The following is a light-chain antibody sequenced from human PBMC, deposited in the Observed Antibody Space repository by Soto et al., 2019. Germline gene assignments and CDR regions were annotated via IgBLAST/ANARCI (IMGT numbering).Light chain of an antibody. CDR2: DAS. CDR3: QQRSNWPRLT. CDR1: QSVSSY. Sequence: EIVLTQSPATLSLSPGERATLSCRASQSVSSYLAWYQQKPGQAPRLLIYDASNSATGIPARFSGSGSGTNFSLTIISLEPEDFAVYYCQQRSNWPRLTFGGGTKVEIK. J-gene: IGKJ4*01. V-gene: IGKV3-11*01.